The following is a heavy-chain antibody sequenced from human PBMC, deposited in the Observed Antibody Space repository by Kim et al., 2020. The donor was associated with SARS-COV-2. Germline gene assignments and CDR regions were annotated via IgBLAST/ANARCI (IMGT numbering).Heavy chain of an antibody. Sequence: SETLSLTCTVSGGSISGYYWSWIRQPPGKGLEWIGYIHHSGSTSYNPSLKSRVTISVDTSKNQFSLKLTSVTAADTAVYYCARSILDYFESSYCLDYWGQGTLLTVSS. V-gene: IGHV4-59*08. CDR2: IHHSGST. D-gene: IGHD3-9*01. J-gene: IGHJ4*02. CDR3: ARSILDYFESSYCLDY. CDR1: GGSISGYY.